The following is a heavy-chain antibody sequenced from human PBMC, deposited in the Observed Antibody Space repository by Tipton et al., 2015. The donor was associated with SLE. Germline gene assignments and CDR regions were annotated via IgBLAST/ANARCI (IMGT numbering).Heavy chain of an antibody. V-gene: IGHV4-34*01. CDR1: GGSFSNHY. J-gene: IGHJ6*02. CDR3: ALGEYYYYYGMDV. CDR2: INQSGTT. Sequence: TLSLTCAVYGGSFSNHYWSWIRQPPGKGLEWIGEINQSGTTNYNPSLKSRVTISADTSKTQFSLKLRSVTAADTAVYYCALGEYYYYYGMDVWGQGTTVTVSS.